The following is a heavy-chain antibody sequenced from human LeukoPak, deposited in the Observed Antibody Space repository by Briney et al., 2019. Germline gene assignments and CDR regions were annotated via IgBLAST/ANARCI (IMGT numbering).Heavy chain of an antibody. CDR1: GFTFSNAW. J-gene: IGHJ3*02. Sequence: GGSLRLSCAASGFTFSNAWMSWVRQAPGKGLEWVGRIKSKTDGGTTDYAAPVKGRFTISRDDSKNTLYLQMNSLKTEDTAVYYCTTAYWNEDHDAFDIWGQGTMVTVSS. V-gene: IGHV3-15*01. CDR2: IKSKTDGGTT. D-gene: IGHD1-1*01. CDR3: TTAYWNEDHDAFDI.